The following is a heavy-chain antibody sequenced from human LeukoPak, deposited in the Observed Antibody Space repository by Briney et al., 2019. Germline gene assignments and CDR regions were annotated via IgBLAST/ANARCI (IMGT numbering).Heavy chain of an antibody. CDR3: ARGRRSPVAGRNLDY. J-gene: IGHJ4*02. CDR2: INHSGCT. Sequence: PSETPSLTCAVDGGSFGGYYSSCLRQPPGKGLEWLGEINHSGCTQNNTSLKSRVTLSVDTTKNHSSLKLRFLTAADTAVYYCARGRRSPVAGRNLDYWGQGTLVTVSS. CDR1: GGSFGGYY. V-gene: IGHV4-34*01. D-gene: IGHD6-19*01.